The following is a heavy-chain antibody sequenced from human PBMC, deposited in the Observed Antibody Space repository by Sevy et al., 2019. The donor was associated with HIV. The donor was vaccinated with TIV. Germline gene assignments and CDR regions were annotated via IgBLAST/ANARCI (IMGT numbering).Heavy chain of an antibody. D-gene: IGHD3-10*01. V-gene: IGHV3-21*01. Sequence: GGSLRLSCAASGFTFSSYSMNWVRQAPGKGLEWVSSISSSSSYIYYADSVKGRFTISSNNAKNSLYLQMNSLRAEDTSGYYCARGVITMVRGVLFDYWGQGTLVTVSS. CDR3: ARGVITMVRGVLFDY. J-gene: IGHJ4*02. CDR2: ISSSSSYI. CDR1: GFTFSSYS.